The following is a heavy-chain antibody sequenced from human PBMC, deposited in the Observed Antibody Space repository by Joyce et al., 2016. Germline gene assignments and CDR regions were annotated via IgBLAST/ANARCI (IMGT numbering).Heavy chain of an antibody. Sequence: VQLVQSGAEVKKPGESLRISCKGSGYNFTTYWLTWVRQMPGKGLEWRGRIDPSDSYTNAHPSFQGRVSISADKSITTAYLQWNSLKASDTAMYYCVRLSTSSWYGHFDYWGLGTLVTVSS. CDR2: IDPSDSYT. CDR3: VRLSTSSWYGHFDY. V-gene: IGHV5-10-1*03. J-gene: IGHJ4*02. CDR1: GYNFTTYW. D-gene: IGHD6-13*01.